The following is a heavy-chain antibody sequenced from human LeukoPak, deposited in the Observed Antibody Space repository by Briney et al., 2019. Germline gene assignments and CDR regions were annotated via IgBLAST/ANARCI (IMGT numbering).Heavy chain of an antibody. CDR2: IYPGDSDT. CDR1: GYSFTSYW. CDR3: ARQIVVVPAASGGVDY. J-gene: IGHJ4*02. V-gene: IGHV5-51*01. D-gene: IGHD2-2*01. Sequence: GESLKISCKGSGYSFTSYWIGWLRQMPGKGLEWMGIIYPGDSDTRYSPSFQGQVTISADKSISTAYLQWSSLKASDTAMYYCARQIVVVPAASGGVDYWGQGTLVTVSS.